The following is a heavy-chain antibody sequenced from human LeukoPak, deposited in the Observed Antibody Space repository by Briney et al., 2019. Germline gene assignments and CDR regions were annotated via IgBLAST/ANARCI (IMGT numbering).Heavy chain of an antibody. J-gene: IGHJ6*03. Sequence: GGSLRLSCAASGFTFSNYGMHWVRQAPGKGLEWVAFIRYDGSNKYYADSVKGRFTISRDNSKNTLYLQMNSLRAEDTAVYYCAKGERFDFNYYYMDVWGKGTTVTVSS. CDR3: AKGERFDFNYYYMDV. D-gene: IGHD3-3*01. V-gene: IGHV3-30*02. CDR2: IRYDGSNK. CDR1: GFTFSNYG.